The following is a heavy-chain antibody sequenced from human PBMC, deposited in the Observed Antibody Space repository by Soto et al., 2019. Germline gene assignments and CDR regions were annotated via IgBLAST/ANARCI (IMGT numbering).Heavy chain of an antibody. CDR1: GFSLSNARMG. J-gene: IGHJ5*02. CDR3: VRILSYFDIWFDP. CDR2: IFSNDEK. Sequence: QVTLKESGPVLVKPTETLTLTCTVSGFSLSNARMGVSWIRQPPGKALEWLAHIFSNDEKSYSTSLKSRLTISKDTAKSQVVLTMPNEDPVDTVTYYGVRILSYFDIWFDPWGQGTLVTVSS. V-gene: IGHV2-26*01. D-gene: IGHD1-26*01.